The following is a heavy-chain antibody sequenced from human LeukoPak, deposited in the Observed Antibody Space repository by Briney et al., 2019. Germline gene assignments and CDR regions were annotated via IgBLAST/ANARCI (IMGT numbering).Heavy chain of an antibody. J-gene: IGHJ5*02. CDR3: ARGAFLYCSGGSCYSNWFDP. Sequence: GSSMKVFCKASGGTFSSYAISWVRQAPGQGLEWMGGIIPIFGTANYAQKFQGRVTITTDESTSTAYMELSSLRSEDTAVYYRARGAFLYCSGGSCYSNWFDPWGQGTLVTVSS. CDR2: IIPIFGTA. V-gene: IGHV1-69*05. D-gene: IGHD2-15*01. CDR1: GGTFSSYA.